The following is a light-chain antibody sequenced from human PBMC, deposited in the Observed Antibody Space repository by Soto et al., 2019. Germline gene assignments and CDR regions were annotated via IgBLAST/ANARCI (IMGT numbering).Light chain of an antibody. Sequence: MNQSPSAVSAAVXDRVTITCRASQSTSSYLAWYQQKPGKAPKLLIYDASSLESGVPSRFSGSGSGTEFTLTISSLEPEDFAVYYCQQHFNAPITCGQGTRLEIK. CDR1: QSTSSY. CDR2: DAS. J-gene: IGKJ5*01. CDR3: QQHFNAPIT. V-gene: IGKV1-5*01.